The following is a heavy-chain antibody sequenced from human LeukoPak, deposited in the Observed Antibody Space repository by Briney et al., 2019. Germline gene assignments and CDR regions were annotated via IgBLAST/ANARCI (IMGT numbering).Heavy chain of an antibody. CDR1: GYSFHTYY. CDR3: ARAGYDYGDSFDY. D-gene: IGHD4-17*01. J-gene: IGHJ4*02. CDR2: VNPNGGAT. Sequence: ASVKVSCKASGYSFHTYYIHWVRQAPGQGPEWMGCVNPNGGATNYTQTFQGRVTMTTDTSIDTAYMEVRGLRSDDTAVYFCARAGYDYGDSFDYWGQGTPVTVSS. V-gene: IGHV1-2*02.